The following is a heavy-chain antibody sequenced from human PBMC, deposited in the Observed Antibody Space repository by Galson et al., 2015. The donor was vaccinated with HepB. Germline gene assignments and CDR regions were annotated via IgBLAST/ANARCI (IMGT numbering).Heavy chain of an antibody. D-gene: IGHD3-3*01. CDR3: ARSGILVFWSGYGRAGPYFDY. Sequence: SETLSLTCAVYGGSFSGYYWSWIRQPPGKGLEWIGEINHSGCTNYNPSLKSRVTISVDTSKNQFSLKLSSVTAADTAVYYCARSGILVFWSGYGRAGPYFDYWGQGTLVTVSS. CDR2: INHSGCT. J-gene: IGHJ4*02. CDR1: GGSFSGYY. V-gene: IGHV4-34*01.